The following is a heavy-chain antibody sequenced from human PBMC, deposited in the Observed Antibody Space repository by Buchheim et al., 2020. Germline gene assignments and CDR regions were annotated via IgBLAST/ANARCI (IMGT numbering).Heavy chain of an antibody. CDR3: AGGSTGITGTTPYDY. CDR1: GFTFSSYD. Sequence: EVQLVESGGGLVQPGGSLRLSCAASGFTFSSYDXHWVRQATGKGLEWVSAIGTAGDTYYPGSVKGRSTIPRENAKNHLYLQINSLRAGDTAVYYCAGGSTGITGTTPYDYWGQGTL. CDR2: IGTAGDT. D-gene: IGHD1-7*01. J-gene: IGHJ4*02. V-gene: IGHV3-13*04.